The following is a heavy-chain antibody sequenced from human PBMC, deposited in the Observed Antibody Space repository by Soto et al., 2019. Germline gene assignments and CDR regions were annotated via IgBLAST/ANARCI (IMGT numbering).Heavy chain of an antibody. CDR3: ARYPLWDYYYGMDV. CDR2: ISVYNGNT. D-gene: IGHD1-26*01. V-gene: IGHV1-18*01. CDR1: GYTFFNYG. J-gene: IGHJ6*02. Sequence: ASVKVSCKASGYTFFNYGVTWVRQAPGQGLEWMGWISVYNGNTNYAQKLQGRVTLTTDISTSTAYMELRSLTSDETAVYYCARYPLWDYYYGMDVWGQGTTVTVSS.